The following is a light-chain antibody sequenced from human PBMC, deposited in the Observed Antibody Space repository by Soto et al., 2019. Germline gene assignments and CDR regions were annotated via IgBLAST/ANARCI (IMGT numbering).Light chain of an antibody. CDR2: GAS. J-gene: IGKJ5*01. Sequence: AIQLTKSPSSLSASVGDRVTITCRASQGISSALAWYQQKPGKAPKLLIYGASTLESGVPSRFSGSGSGTDFTLTISSLQPEDFATYYCQQFNNYAITFGQGTRLEIK. V-gene: IGKV1D-13*01. CDR3: QQFNNYAIT. CDR1: QGISSA.